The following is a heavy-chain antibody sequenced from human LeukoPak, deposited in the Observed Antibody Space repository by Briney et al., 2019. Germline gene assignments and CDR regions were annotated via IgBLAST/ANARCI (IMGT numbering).Heavy chain of an antibody. D-gene: IGHD1-26*01. CDR2: ISAYNGHT. V-gene: IGHV1-18*01. Sequence: GASVKVSCKASGYTFTSYGISWVRQAPGQGLEWMGWISAYNGHTNYAQKLQGRVTMTTDTTTSTAYMELGSLTSDDTAVYYCARDQVVGATAGTFDYWGQGTLVTVSS. CDR1: GYTFTSYG. J-gene: IGHJ4*02. CDR3: ARDQVVGATAGTFDY.